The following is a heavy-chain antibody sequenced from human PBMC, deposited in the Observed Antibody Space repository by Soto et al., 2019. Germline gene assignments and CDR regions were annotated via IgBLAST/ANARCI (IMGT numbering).Heavy chain of an antibody. CDR1: GFTVSSNY. CDR3: ARGQTHYDILTGLDY. Sequence: GGSMRLSCAASGFTVSSNYMSWVRQAPGKGLEWVSVIYSGGSTYYADSVKGRFTISRDNSKNTLYLQMNSLRAEDTAVYYCARGQTHYDILTGLDYWGQGTLVTVSS. J-gene: IGHJ4*02. D-gene: IGHD3-9*01. CDR2: IYSGGST. V-gene: IGHV3-66*01.